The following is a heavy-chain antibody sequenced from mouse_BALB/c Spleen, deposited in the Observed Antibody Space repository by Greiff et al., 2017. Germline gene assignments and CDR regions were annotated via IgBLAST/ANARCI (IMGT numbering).Heavy chain of an antibody. J-gene: IGHJ3*01. V-gene: IGHV3-2*02. CDR2: ISYSGST. CDR3: AREGVRGFAY. CDR1: GYSITSDYA. Sequence: EVQLVESGPGLVKPSQSLSLTCTVTGYSITSDYAWNWIRQFPGNKLEWMGYISYSGSTSYNPSLKSRISITRDTSKNQFFLQLNSVTTEDTATYYCAREGVRGFAYWGQGTLVTVSA. D-gene: IGHD2-14*01.